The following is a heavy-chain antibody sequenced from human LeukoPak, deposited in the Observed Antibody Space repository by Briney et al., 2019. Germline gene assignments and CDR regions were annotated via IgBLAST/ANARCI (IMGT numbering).Heavy chain of an antibody. CDR3: ARWARADSDY. Sequence: GGCLRLSCAASGFTVSSNYMSWVRQAPGKGLEWVSVIYSGGSTYYADSVKGRFTISRDNSKNTLYLQMNSLRAEDTAVYYCARWARADSDYWGQGTLVTVSS. CDR1: GFTVSSNY. V-gene: IGHV3-66*01. D-gene: IGHD3-10*01. J-gene: IGHJ4*02. CDR2: IYSGGST.